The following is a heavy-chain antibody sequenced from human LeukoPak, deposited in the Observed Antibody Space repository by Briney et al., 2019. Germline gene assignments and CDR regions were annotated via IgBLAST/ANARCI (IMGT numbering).Heavy chain of an antibody. CDR2: INPNSGGT. CDR1: GYTFSDYY. CDR3: ARVDDRGHYYDSSGPRKLFDY. J-gene: IGHJ4*02. V-gene: IGHV1-2*02. D-gene: IGHD3-22*01. Sequence: ASVKVSCKASGYTFSDYYMHWVRQAPGQGLEWMGWINPNSGGTNYVQKFQGRVTMTRDTSISTAYMELSRLRSDDTALYYCARVDDRGHYYDSSGPRKLFDYWGQGTLVTVSS.